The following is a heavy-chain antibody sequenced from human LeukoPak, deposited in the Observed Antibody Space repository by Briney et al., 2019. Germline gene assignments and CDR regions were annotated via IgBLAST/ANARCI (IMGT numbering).Heavy chain of an antibody. CDR2: INWNSGTI. CDR1: GFLFENYA. J-gene: IGHJ4*02. CDR3: AKARSPVDYYGSGSCLDY. Sequence: GRSLRLSCAASGFLFENYAMHWVRQAPGKGLEWVSGINWNSGTITYADSMRGRFIISRDNTKNSLYLQMNSLRPEDTALYYCAKARSPVDYYGSGSCLDYWGQGTLVTVSS. D-gene: IGHD3-10*01. V-gene: IGHV3-9*01.